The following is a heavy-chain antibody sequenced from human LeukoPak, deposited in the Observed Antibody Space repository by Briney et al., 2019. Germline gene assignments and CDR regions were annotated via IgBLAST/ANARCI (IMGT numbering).Heavy chain of an antibody. CDR3: ARKLWHRNDC. CDR2: ISTNGDRT. CDR1: GLTFSNYA. Sequence: GGSLRLSCAASGLTFSNYAMTRVRQAPGKGLEWVSAISTNGDRTHYADSVKGRFTVSRDNFKNTLYLQMNSLRAEDTALYYCARKLWHRNDCWGQGTLVTVSS. J-gene: IGHJ4*02. D-gene: IGHD3-16*01. V-gene: IGHV3-23*01.